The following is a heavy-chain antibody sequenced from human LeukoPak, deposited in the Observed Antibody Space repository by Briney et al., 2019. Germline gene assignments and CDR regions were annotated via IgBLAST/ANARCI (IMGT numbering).Heavy chain of an antibody. Sequence: GGSLRLSCAASGFTFSSYWMHWVRQAPGKGLVWVSRINSDGSSTSYADSVKGRFTISRDNAKNTLYLQMNSLRAEDTAVYYCARGRSSSWMGWFDPWGQGTLVTVSS. CDR3: ARGRSSSWMGWFDP. CDR1: GFTFSSYW. D-gene: IGHD6-13*01. V-gene: IGHV3-74*01. J-gene: IGHJ5*02. CDR2: INSDGSST.